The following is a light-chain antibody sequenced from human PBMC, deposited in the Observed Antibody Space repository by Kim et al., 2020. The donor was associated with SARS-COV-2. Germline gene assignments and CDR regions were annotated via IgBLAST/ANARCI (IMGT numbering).Light chain of an antibody. J-gene: IGKJ5*01. CDR3: QHRADWPVS. Sequence: LSPGERATLSCRATESVRRHLAWYQQKPGQAPRLLIHDVSNRATGIPARFSGSGSGTDFTLTISSLEPEDFAVYYCQHRADWPVSFGQGTRLEIK. CDR2: DVS. V-gene: IGKV3-11*01. CDR1: ESVRRH.